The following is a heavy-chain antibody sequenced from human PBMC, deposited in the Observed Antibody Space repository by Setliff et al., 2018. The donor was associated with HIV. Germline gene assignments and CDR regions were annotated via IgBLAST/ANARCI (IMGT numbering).Heavy chain of an antibody. CDR2: FYPGDSDT. V-gene: IGHV5-51*01. CDR1: GYSFTSYW. Sequence: PGESLTISCMGSGYSFTSYWIAWVRQMPGKGLEWMAIFYPGDSDTRYSPSFQSQVTVSADKSIGTAYLQWDSLKASDTALYFCARAPNSPYYSNFWYADHWGQGTLVTVSS. J-gene: IGHJ5*02. CDR3: ARAPNSPYYSNFWYADH. D-gene: IGHD3-22*01.